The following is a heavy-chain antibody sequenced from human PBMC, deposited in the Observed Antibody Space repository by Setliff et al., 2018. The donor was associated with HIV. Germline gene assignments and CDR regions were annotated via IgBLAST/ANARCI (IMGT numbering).Heavy chain of an antibody. D-gene: IGHD3-22*01. J-gene: IGHJ1*01. CDR1: GYSISSGFY. Sequence: SETLSLTCAVSGYSISSGFYWGWIRQPPGKGLEWIGSIYHSGSTYYNPSLRSRVTISVDTSKNQFSLKLSSVTAADTAVYYCARGPYYYNSSGQISAECFQHWGQGTLVTVSS. CDR2: IYHSGST. CDR3: ARGPYYYNSSGQISAECFQH. V-gene: IGHV4-38-2*01.